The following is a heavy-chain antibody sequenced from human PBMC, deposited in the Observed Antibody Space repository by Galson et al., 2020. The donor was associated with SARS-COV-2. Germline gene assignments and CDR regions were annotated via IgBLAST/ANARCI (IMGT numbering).Heavy chain of an antibody. CDR1: GYSLTELP. CDR2: FEPDDGET. CDR3: ATDPYCTGGSCYSH. V-gene: IGHV1-24*01. Sequence: ASVKVSCKASGYSLTELPMHWVRQAPGKGLDWMGGFEPDDGETIYAQKFQDRVTMTEDTSTDTAYMELSSLRSEDTAMYYCATDPYCTGGSCYSHWGQGTLVTVSS. J-gene: IGHJ4*02. D-gene: IGHD2-15*01.